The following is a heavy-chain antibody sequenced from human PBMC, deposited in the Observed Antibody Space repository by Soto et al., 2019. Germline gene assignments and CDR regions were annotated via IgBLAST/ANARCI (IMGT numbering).Heavy chain of an antibody. D-gene: IGHD2-21*02. CDR1: GFTFGNYA. V-gene: IGHV3-64*01. J-gene: IGHJ4*02. CDR2: ISSSGINT. Sequence: PGGSLRLSCSASGFTFGNYAMHWVRRAPGKGLEYVSGISSSGINTDYAKSAKGRFTISRDNSRNTLYLQMGSLRPEDMAVYLCARGGILTAHTIDHWGQGTLVTVSS. CDR3: ARGGILTAHTIDH.